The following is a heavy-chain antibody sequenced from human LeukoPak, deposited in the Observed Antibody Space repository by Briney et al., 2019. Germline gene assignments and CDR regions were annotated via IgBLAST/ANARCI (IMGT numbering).Heavy chain of an antibody. CDR1: GGSFSGYY. V-gene: IGHV4-34*01. CDR3: ARGGSLAYCGGDCYSGFDP. Sequence: SETLSLTCAVYGGSFSGYYWSWIRQPPGKGLEWIGEINHSGSTNYNPSLKSRVTISVDTSKNQFSLKLSSVTAADTAVYYCARGGSLAYCGGDCYSGFDPWGQGTLVTVSS. CDR2: INHSGST. J-gene: IGHJ5*02. D-gene: IGHD2-21*02.